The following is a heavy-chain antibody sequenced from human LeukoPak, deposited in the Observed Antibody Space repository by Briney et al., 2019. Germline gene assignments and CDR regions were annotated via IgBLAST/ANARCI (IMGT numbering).Heavy chain of an antibody. CDR1: GGTFSSYA. D-gene: IGHD6-13*01. Sequence: SVKVSCKASGGTFSSYAISWVRQAPGQGLEWMGGIIPIFGTANYAQKFQGRVTITADESTSTAYMELSSLRSEDTAVYYCASAAGTEHAEKTHDHWGQGTLVTVSS. J-gene: IGHJ5*02. V-gene: IGHV1-69*13. CDR2: IIPIFGTA. CDR3: ASAAGTEHAEKTHDH.